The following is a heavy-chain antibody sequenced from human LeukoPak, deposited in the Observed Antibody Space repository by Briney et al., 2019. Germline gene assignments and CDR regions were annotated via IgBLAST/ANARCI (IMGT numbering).Heavy chain of an antibody. Sequence: SQTLSLTCTVSGGSISSGDYYWSWIRQPPGKGLEWIGYIYYSGSTYYNLSLKSRVTISVDTSKNQFSLKLSSVTAADTAVYYCARGGGYCSSTSCSGFDYWGQGTLVTVSS. CDR1: GGSISSGDYY. CDR3: ARGGGYCSSTSCSGFDY. CDR2: IYYSGST. V-gene: IGHV4-30-4*08. D-gene: IGHD2-2*01. J-gene: IGHJ4*02.